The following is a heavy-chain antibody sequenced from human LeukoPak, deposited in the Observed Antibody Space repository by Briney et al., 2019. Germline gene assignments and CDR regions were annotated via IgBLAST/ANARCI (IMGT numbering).Heavy chain of an antibody. J-gene: IGHJ4*02. CDR1: GYTFTSYD. CDR2: INPSGGST. Sequence: ASVKVSCKASGYTFTSYDIRWVRQAPGQGLEWMGIINPSGGSTSYAQKFQGRVTMTRDTSTSTVYMELSSLRSEDTAVYYCARETYGDYLIDYWGQGTLVTVSS. D-gene: IGHD4-17*01. CDR3: ARETYGDYLIDY. V-gene: IGHV1-46*01.